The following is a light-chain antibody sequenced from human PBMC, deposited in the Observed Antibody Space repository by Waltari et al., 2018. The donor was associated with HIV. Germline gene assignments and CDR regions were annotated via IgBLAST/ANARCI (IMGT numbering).Light chain of an antibody. Sequence: DIVMSQFPASLPVTPGEPASLPCRSSQALLKSNGYIYLDWYLQKPGQSPQLLIYLGSNRASGVPDRFSASGSATDFTLKISRVEAEDVGVYYCMQALETPLTFGEGTKVEIK. CDR3: MQALETPLT. V-gene: IGKV2-28*01. CDR1: QALLKSNGYIY. J-gene: IGKJ4*01. CDR2: LGS.